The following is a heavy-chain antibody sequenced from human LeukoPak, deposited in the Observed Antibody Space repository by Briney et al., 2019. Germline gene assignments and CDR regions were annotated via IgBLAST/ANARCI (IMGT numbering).Heavy chain of an antibody. J-gene: IGHJ1*01. V-gene: IGHV1-69*04. CDR2: IIPILGIA. D-gene: IGHD6-13*01. Sequence: RASVKVSCKASGGTFSSYAISWVRQAPGQGLEWMGRIIPILGIANYAQKFQGRVTITADKSTSTAYMELSSLRSEDTAVYYCARDIKRGSSWHPVYFQHWGQGTLVTVSS. CDR3: ARDIKRGSSWHPVYFQH. CDR1: GGTFSSYA.